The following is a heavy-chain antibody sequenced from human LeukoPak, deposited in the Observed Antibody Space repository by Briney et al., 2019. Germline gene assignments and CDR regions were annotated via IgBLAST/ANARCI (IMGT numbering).Heavy chain of an antibody. D-gene: IGHD3-10*01. CDR3: AKEAFFWGSGSGTFYYYYMDV. CDR1: GFTFSSYG. J-gene: IGHJ6*03. CDR2: IRYDGSNK. V-gene: IGHV3-30*02. Sequence: GGSLRLSCAASGFTFSSYGMHWVRQAPGKGLEWVAFIRYDGSNKYYADSVKGRFTISRDNSKNTLYLQMNSVRAEDTAVYYCAKEAFFWGSGSGTFYYYYMDVWGKGTTVTVSS.